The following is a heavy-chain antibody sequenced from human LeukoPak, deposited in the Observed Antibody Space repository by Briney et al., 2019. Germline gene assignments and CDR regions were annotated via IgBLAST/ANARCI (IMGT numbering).Heavy chain of an antibody. CDR3: ARPRSAGSRDGNWFDP. CDR2: TNPNSGGT. J-gene: IGHJ5*02. V-gene: IGHV1-2*06. D-gene: IGHD3-10*01. Sequence: ASVKVSCKASGYTFTGYYMHWVRQAPGQGLEWMGRTNPNSGGTNYAQKFQGRVTMTRDTSISTAYMELSRLRSDDTAVYYCARPRSAGSRDGNWFDPWGQGTLVTVSS. CDR1: GYTFTGYY.